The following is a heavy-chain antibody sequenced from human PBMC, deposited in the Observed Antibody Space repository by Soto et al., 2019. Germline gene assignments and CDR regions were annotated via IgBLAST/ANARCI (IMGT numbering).Heavy chain of an antibody. Sequence: ETLSLTCPVSGGSISSYYWSWIRQPPGKGLEWIGYIYYSGSTNYNPSLKSRVTISVDTSKNQFSLKLSSVTAADTAVYYCARGRQLVRDFDYWGQGTLVTVSS. D-gene: IGHD6-6*01. CDR1: GGSISSYY. J-gene: IGHJ4*02. CDR3: ARGRQLVRDFDY. CDR2: IYYSGST. V-gene: IGHV4-59*01.